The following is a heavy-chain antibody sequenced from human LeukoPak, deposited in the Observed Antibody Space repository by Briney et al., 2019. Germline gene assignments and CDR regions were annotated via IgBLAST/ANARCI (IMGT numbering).Heavy chain of an antibody. D-gene: IGHD3-10*01. CDR1: GGSISSGDYY. CDR2: IYYSEST. Sequence: SETLSLTCTVSGGSISSGDYYWSWIRQPPGKGLEWIGYIYYSESTYYNPSLKSRVTISVDTSRNQFSLKLSSVTAADTAVYYCARERITMVRGASAFDYWGQGTLVTVSS. V-gene: IGHV4-30-4*01. CDR3: ARERITMVRGASAFDY. J-gene: IGHJ4*02.